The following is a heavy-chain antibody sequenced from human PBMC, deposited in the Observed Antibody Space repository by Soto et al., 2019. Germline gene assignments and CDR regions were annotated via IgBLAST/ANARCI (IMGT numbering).Heavy chain of an antibody. V-gene: IGHV3-9*01. Sequence: PGGSLRLSCAASGFTFDDYAMHWVRQAPGKGLEWVSGISWNSGSIGYADSVKGRFTISRDNAKNSLYLQMNSLRAEDTALYYCAKDRDAKDFAFDYWGQGTLVTVSS. D-gene: IGHD2-21*02. J-gene: IGHJ4*02. CDR1: GFTFDDYA. CDR2: ISWNSGSI. CDR3: AKDRDAKDFAFDY.